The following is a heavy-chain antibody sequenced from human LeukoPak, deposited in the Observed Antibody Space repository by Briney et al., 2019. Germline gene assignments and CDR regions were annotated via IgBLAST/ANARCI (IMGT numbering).Heavy chain of an antibody. CDR3: AKGTDYGSGSYRIYFYYYMDV. J-gene: IGHJ6*03. Sequence: GGSLRLSCAASGFTVSSNYMSWVRQAPGKGLEWVSVIYSGGSTYYADSVKGRFTISRDNSKNTLYLQMNSLRAEDTAVYYCAKGTDYGSGSYRIYFYYYMDVWGKGTTVTVSS. CDR1: GFTVSSNY. V-gene: IGHV3-53*01. D-gene: IGHD3-10*01. CDR2: IYSGGST.